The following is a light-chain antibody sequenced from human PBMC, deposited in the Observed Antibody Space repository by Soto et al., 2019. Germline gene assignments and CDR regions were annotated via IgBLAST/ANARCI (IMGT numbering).Light chain of an antibody. CDR3: SSWTSSTTQV. J-gene: IGLJ3*02. CDR2: EVN. Sequence: QSALTQPASVSGSPGQSITISCTGTSSDVGGYNFVSWYQQHPGKAPKLMIYEVNNRPSGVSNRFSGSKSGNTASLTISGLQAEGEADYYCSSWTSSTTQVLGGGTKVTVL. CDR1: SSDVGGYNF. V-gene: IGLV2-14*01.